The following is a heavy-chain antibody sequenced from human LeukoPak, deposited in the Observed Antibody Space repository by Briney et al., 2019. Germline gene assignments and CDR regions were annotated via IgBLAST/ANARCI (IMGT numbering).Heavy chain of an antibody. Sequence: ASVKVSCKASGYTSTSYGISWVRQAPGQGLEWMGWISTYNGYANYAQKLQGRVTMTTETSTSTAYMELRSLRSDDTAVYYCARNSSDWYGYMDVWGKGTTVTVSS. J-gene: IGHJ6*04. CDR1: GYTSTSYG. V-gene: IGHV1-18*01. D-gene: IGHD6-19*01. CDR2: ISTYNGYA. CDR3: ARNSSDWYGYMDV.